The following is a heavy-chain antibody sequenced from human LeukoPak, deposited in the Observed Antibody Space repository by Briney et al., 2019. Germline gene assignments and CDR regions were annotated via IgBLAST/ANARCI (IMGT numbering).Heavy chain of an antibody. V-gene: IGHV4-34*01. CDR1: GGSFSGYY. CDR3: ARGVARFRGGYYYYYYMDV. CDR2: INHSGST. J-gene: IGHJ6*03. D-gene: IGHD2-15*01. Sequence: SETLSLTCAVYGGSFSGYYWSWIRQPPGKGLEWIGEINHSGSTNYNPSLKSRVTISVDTSKNQFSLKLSSVTAADTAVYYCARGVARFRGGYYYYYYMDVWGKGTTVTVSS.